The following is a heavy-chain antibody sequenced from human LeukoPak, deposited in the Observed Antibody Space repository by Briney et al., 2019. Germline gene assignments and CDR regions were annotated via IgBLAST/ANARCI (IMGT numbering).Heavy chain of an antibody. J-gene: IGHJ4*02. D-gene: IGHD1-26*01. V-gene: IGHV3-20*04. Sequence: PGGSLRLSCAASGFTFDDYGMSWVRQAPGKGLEWVSGINWNGGSTGYADSVKGRFTISRDNAKNSLYLQMNSLRAEDTALYYCARDLGGDGRDLYFDYWGQGTLVTVSS. CDR3: ARDLGGDGRDLYFDY. CDR1: GFTFDDYG. CDR2: INWNGGST.